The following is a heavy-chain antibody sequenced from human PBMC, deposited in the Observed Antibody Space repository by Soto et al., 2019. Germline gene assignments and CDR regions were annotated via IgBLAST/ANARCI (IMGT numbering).Heavy chain of an antibody. Sequence: QVQLVQSGAEVKKPGASVKVSCKASGYTFTSYGISWVRQAPGQGLEWMGWINPNSGGTNYAQKFQGWVTMTRDTSISTAYMELSRLRSDDTAVYYCARVLDLTGSPFDYWGQGTLVTVSS. CDR2: INPNSGGT. CDR1: GYTFTSYG. J-gene: IGHJ4*02. V-gene: IGHV1-2*04. D-gene: IGHD3-9*01. CDR3: ARVLDLTGSPFDY.